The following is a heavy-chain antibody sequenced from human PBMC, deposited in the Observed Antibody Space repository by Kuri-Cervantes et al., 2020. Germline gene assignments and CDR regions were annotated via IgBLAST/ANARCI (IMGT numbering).Heavy chain of an antibody. D-gene: IGHD3-10*01. CDR2: ISAYNGNT. CDR3: ARDSRKGLLWFREFTH. J-gene: IGHJ4*02. Sequence: ASVKVSCKASGYTFTSYGISWVRQAPGQGLEWMGWISAYNGNTNYAQKLQGRVTMTTDTSTSTAYMELRSLRSDDTAVYYCARDSRKGLLWFREFTHWGQGTLVTVSS. V-gene: IGHV1-18*01. CDR1: GYTFTSYG.